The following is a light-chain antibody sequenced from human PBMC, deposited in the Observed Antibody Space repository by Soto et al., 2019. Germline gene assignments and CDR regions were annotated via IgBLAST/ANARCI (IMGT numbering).Light chain of an antibody. V-gene: IGKV3-20*01. CDR3: QQYGTSPPLT. Sequence: EIVLMQSPGTLSLSPGERATLSCRASQTVNNNYLAWYQQKPGQAPRLLIDGASSRATGIPDRFSGSGSGTDFTRTISRLEPEEFAVYYCQQYGTSPPLTFGGGTKVEIK. CDR1: QTVNNNY. CDR2: GAS. J-gene: IGKJ4*01.